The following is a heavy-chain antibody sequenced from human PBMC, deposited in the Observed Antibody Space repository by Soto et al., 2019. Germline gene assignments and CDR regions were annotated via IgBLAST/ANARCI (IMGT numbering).Heavy chain of an antibody. V-gene: IGHV1-69*01. J-gene: IGHJ4*02. D-gene: IGHD3-22*01. CDR1: GGTFSSYA. Sequence: QVQLVQSGAEVQKPASSVKVSCKASGGTFSSYAISWVRQAPGQGLEWMGGNIPIFGTANYAQTFQGRVTITEYESTSTANMDLSSLRSEDTAVYYYARGLRQSGSDYYTPGDHWGQGTLVTVSS. CDR2: NIPIFGTA. CDR3: ARGLRQSGSDYYTPGDH.